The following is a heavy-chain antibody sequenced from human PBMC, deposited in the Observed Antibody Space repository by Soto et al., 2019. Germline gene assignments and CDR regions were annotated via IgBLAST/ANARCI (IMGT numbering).Heavy chain of an antibody. D-gene: IGHD3-22*01. V-gene: IGHV4-61*01. CDR2: IYYSGST. Sequence: SETLSLTCTVSGGSVSSGSYYWSWIRQPPGKGLEWIGYIYYSGSTNYNPSLKSRVTISVDTSKNQFSLKLSSVTAADTAVYYCARDYYDSSGYYFGFDYWGQGTLVTVSS. CDR1: GGSVSSGSYY. J-gene: IGHJ4*02. CDR3: ARDYYDSSGYYFGFDY.